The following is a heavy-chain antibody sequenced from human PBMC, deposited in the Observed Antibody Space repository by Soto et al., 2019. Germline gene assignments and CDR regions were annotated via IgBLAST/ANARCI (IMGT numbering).Heavy chain of an antibody. Sequence: EVQLVESGGGLVQPGGSLRLACAASGFTFSSYWMHWVRQAPGKGLVWVSRIYTDGSRADYADSVKGRFTISRDNAKNTVYLQVNSLGAEDTAVYYCARGARNYYDFDYWGQGTLVTVSS. CDR2: IYTDGSRA. V-gene: IGHV3-74*01. D-gene: IGHD1-26*01. CDR3: ARGARNYYDFDY. CDR1: GFTFSSYW. J-gene: IGHJ4*02.